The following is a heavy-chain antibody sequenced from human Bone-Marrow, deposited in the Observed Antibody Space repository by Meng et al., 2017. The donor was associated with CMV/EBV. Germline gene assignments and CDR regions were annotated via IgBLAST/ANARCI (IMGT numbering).Heavy chain of an antibody. V-gene: IGHV1-69*05. CDR1: GGTFSSYD. D-gene: IGHD6-13*01. Sequence: SVKVSCKASGGTFSSYDISWVRQAPGQGLEWMGGMIPIFGTANYAQKFQGRVTITTDESTSTAYMELSSLRSEDTAVYYCARERTGSSSCAGKGITNKYYFDYWGQGTRVTVSS. CDR3: ARERTGSSSCAGKGITNKYYFDY. CDR2: MIPIFGTA. J-gene: IGHJ4*02.